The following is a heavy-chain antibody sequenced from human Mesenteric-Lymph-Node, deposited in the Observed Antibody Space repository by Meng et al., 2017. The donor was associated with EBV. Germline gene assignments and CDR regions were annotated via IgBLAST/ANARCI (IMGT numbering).Heavy chain of an antibody. CDR3: AREARSSGYHPGIGP. J-gene: IGHJ5*02. CDR2: INHSGST. CDR1: GGFFSGYY. D-gene: IGHD3-22*01. Sequence: QLQLQQWGAGWLKCSAALALTCAVDGGFFSGYYWGWIRQSPGKGREWIGEINHSGSTNYNPSLKSRVTISVDTSKNQFSLKLTSVTAADTAVYYCAREARSSGYHPGIGPWGQGTLVTVSS. V-gene: IGHV4-34*01.